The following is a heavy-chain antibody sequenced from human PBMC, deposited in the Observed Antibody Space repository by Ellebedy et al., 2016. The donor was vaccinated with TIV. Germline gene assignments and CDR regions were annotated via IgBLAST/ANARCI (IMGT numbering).Heavy chain of an antibody. J-gene: IGHJ4*02. Sequence: ASVKVSCKTSGHIFTAYYMHWVRQAPGQGLEWLGGIMPRFGTTNYPHKFQDRVTITADASTSTVYMELRSLRSDDTAVYFCARDMVQGMVARYLWFDYWGQGTLITVSS. CDR1: GHIFTAYY. CDR2: IMPRFGTT. D-gene: IGHD5-12*01. V-gene: IGHV1-69*13. CDR3: ARDMVQGMVARYLWFDY.